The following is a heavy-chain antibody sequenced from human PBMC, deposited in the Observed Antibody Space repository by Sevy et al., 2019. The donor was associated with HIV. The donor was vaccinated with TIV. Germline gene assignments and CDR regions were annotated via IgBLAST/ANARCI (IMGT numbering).Heavy chain of an antibody. D-gene: IGHD3-3*02. Sequence: ASVKVSCKTSGYIFSNYEINWVRQAPGQCLEWMGWINPYDRDTTCAQKFRGRVRMTTHTSTRTAYMELSGLTSDDAGVYYCVTGRAPGIIMFHFEYWAEGTRVTVSS. V-gene: IGHV1-18*01. J-gene: IGHJ4*02. CDR3: VTGRAPGIIMFHFEY. CDR2: INPYDRDT. CDR1: GYIFSNYE.